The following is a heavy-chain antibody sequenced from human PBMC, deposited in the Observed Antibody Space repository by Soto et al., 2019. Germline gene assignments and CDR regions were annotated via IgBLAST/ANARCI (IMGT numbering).Heavy chain of an antibody. CDR3: ARGRGYSHESSGYTPVPAYYGDY. CDR2: INHSGST. Sequence: LSLTCAVYGGSFSGYYWSWIRQPPGKGLEWIGEINHSGSTNYNPSLKSRVSISLDTSKNQFSLKLSSVTAADTAVYYCARGRGYSHESSGYTPVPAYYGDYWSQGTPGSVSA. V-gene: IGHV4-34*01. D-gene: IGHD3-22*01. CDR1: GGSFSGYY. J-gene: IGHJ4*02.